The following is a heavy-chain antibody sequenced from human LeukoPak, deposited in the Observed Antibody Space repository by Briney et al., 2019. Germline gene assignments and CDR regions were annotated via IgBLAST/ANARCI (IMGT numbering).Heavy chain of an antibody. V-gene: IGHV1-18*01. D-gene: IGHD1-1*01. CDR2: ISTYTGNT. CDR3: ARKVSATARYYFDY. J-gene: IGHJ4*02. Sequence: GASVKVSCKASGYTFTSYGISWVRQAPGQGLEWMGWISTYTGNTNYAQMFQGRVTMTTDTSTSTAYMELRSLRSDDTAVYYCARKVSATARYYFDYWGQGSLVTVSS. CDR1: GYTFTSYG.